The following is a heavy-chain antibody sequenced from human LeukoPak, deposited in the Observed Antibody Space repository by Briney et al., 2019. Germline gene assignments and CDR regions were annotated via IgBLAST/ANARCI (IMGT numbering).Heavy chain of an antibody. D-gene: IGHD5-18*01. CDR2: ISSSGSTI. J-gene: IGHJ4*02. V-gene: IGHV3-48*03. CDR3: ARGALGYSYGYYYFDY. CDR1: GFTFSSYE. Sequence: PGGSLRLSCAASGFTFSSYEMNWVRQAPGKGLEWVSYISSSGSTIYYADSVKGRFTISRDNAKNSLYLQMYSLRAEDTAVYYCARGALGYSYGYYYFDYWGQGTLVTVSS.